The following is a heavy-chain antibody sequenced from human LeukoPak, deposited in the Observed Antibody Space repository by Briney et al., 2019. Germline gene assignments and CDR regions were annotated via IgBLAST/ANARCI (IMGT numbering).Heavy chain of an antibody. V-gene: IGHV4-61*01. CDR1: GGSVSSGSYY. CDR3: ARVQSQYYDILTGYRTLYYYGMDV. Sequence: SSETLSLTCTASGGSVSSGSYYWSWIRQPPGKGLEWIGYIYYSGSTNYNPSLKSRVTISVDTSKNQFSLKLSSVTAADTAVYYCARVQSQYYDILTGYRTLYYYGMDVWGQGTTVTVSS. D-gene: IGHD3-9*01. CDR2: IYYSGST. J-gene: IGHJ6*02.